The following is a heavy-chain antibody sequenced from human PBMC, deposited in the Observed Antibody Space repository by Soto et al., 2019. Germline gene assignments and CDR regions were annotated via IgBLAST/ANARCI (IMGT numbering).Heavy chain of an antibody. CDR2: ISWNSGNI. Sequence: SGGSLRLSCAASGFTFDDYAMHWVRQAPGKGPEWVSGISWNSGNIVYADSVKGRFTISRDNAKNSLYLQMNSLRPEDTALYYCAKDPQAWSGPYYFDDWGQGTLVTVSS. D-gene: IGHD3-3*01. V-gene: IGHV3-9*01. J-gene: IGHJ4*02. CDR3: AKDPQAWSGPYYFDD. CDR1: GFTFDDYA.